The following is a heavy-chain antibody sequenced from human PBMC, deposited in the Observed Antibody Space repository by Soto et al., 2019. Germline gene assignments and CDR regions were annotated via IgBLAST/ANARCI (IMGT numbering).Heavy chain of an antibody. CDR3: GRDGSAPPTVTTSPAY. J-gene: IGHJ4*02. Sequence: PGGSLRLSCAASGFTFSSYGMHWVRQAPGKGLEWVAVIWYDGSNKYYADSVKGRFTISRDNSKNTLYLQMNSLRAEDTAVYYYGRDGSAPPTVTTSPAYWGQGTLVTVSS. CDR2: IWYDGSNK. V-gene: IGHV3-33*08. D-gene: IGHD4-17*01. CDR1: GFTFSSYG.